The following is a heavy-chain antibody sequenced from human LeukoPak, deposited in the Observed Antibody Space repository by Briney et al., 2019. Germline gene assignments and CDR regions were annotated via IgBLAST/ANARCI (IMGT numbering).Heavy chain of an antibody. CDR1: GFTFSSYW. Sequence: GGSLRLSCAASGFTFSSYWMSWVRQAPGKGLEWVANIKQDGSEKYYVDSVKGRFTISRDNAKNSLYLQMNSLRAEDTAVYYCAKGYSYGRFDYLGQGTLVTVSS. CDR3: AKGYSYGRFDY. J-gene: IGHJ4*02. D-gene: IGHD5-18*01. V-gene: IGHV3-7*03. CDR2: IKQDGSEK.